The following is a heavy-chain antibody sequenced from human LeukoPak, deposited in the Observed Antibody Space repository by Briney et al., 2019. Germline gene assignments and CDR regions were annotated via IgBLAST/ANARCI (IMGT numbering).Heavy chain of an antibody. CDR2: INTNTGNP. Sequence: ASVKVSCKASGYTFTSYAMNWVRQAPGQGLEWMGWINTNTGNPTYAQGFTGRFVFSLDTSVSTAYLQISSLKAEDTAVYYCARDDMVRGAPGNWFDPWGQGTLVTVSS. CDR1: GYTFTSYA. CDR3: ARDDMVRGAPGNWFDP. D-gene: IGHD3-10*01. V-gene: IGHV7-4-1*02. J-gene: IGHJ5*02.